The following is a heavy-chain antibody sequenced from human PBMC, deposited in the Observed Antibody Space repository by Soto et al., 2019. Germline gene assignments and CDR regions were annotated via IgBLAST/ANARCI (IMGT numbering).Heavy chain of an antibody. CDR1: GGSFSGYY. CDR2: INHSGST. D-gene: IGHD6-19*01. V-gene: IGHV4-34*01. J-gene: IGHJ4*02. CDR3: ARGREHRRGWYNFAY. Sequence: QVQLQQWGAGLLKPSETLSLTCAVYGGSFSGYYWSWIRQPPGKGLEWIGEINHSGSTNYNPSLTSRVTISVDTSKNHFSLKPSSVTAADTAVYYCARGREHRRGWYNFAYWGPGTLVTVSS.